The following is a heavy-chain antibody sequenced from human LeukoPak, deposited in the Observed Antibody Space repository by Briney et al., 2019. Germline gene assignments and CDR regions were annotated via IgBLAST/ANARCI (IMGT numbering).Heavy chain of an antibody. D-gene: IGHD6-13*01. V-gene: IGHV3-21*01. CDR2: ISSSSSYI. CDR3: ARESLDEQLFDY. J-gene: IGHJ4*02. CDR1: GFTFSSYS. Sequence: GGSLRLSCAASGFTFSSYSMNWVRQAPGKGLEWVSSISSSSSYIYYADSVKGRFTISRDNAKNSLYLQMNSLRAEDTAVYYCARESLDEQLFDYWGQGTLVTVSS.